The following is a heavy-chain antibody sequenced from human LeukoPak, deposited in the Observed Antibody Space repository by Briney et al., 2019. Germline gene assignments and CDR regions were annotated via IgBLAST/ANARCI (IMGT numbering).Heavy chain of an antibody. Sequence: SETLSLTCAVYGGSFSGYYWSWIRQPPGKGLEWIGEINHSGSTNYNPSLKSRVTISVDTSKNQFSLKLSSVTAADTAVYYCARDKFLGRDYDSSGYYYWGIGAFDIWGQGTMVTVSS. CDR3: ARDKFLGRDYDSSGYYYWGIGAFDI. D-gene: IGHD3-22*01. CDR2: INHSGST. V-gene: IGHV4-34*01. J-gene: IGHJ3*02. CDR1: GGSFSGYY.